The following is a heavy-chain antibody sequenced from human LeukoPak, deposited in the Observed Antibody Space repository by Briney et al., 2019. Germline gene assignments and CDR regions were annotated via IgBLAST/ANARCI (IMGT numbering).Heavy chain of an antibody. CDR2: INPSGGST. CDR1: GYTFTSYD. Sequence: GASVKVSCKASGYTFTSYDINWVRQAPGQGLEWMGIINPSGGSTSYAQKFQGRVTMTRDTSTSTVYMELSSLRSEDTAVYYCASLESGTGDHFDYWGQGTLVTVSS. J-gene: IGHJ4*02. CDR3: ASLESGTGDHFDY. D-gene: IGHD7-27*01. V-gene: IGHV1-46*01.